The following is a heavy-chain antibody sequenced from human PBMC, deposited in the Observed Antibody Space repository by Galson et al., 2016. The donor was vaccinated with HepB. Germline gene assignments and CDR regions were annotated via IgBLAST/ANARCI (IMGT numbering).Heavy chain of an antibody. J-gene: IGHJ6*03. CDR3: AKGLDQRTPSAYYYYYYMDV. CDR1: GFTFSSYS. CDR2: ISSSSSTI. D-gene: IGHD2-2*01. V-gene: IGHV3-48*02. Sequence: SLRLSCAASGFTFSSYSMNWVRQAPGKGLEWVSYISSSSSTIYYADSVKGRFTISRDNAKNSLYLQMNSLRNEDTAVYYCAKGLDQRTPSAYYYYYYMDVWGKGTTVTVSS.